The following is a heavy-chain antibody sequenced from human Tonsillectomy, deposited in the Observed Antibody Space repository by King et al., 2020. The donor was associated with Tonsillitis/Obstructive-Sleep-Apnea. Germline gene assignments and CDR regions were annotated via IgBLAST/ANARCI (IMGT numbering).Heavy chain of an antibody. J-gene: IGHJ4*02. Sequence: VQLVESGGGLVQPGGSLRLSCAASGFTFSTYNMNWVRQAPGKGLEWVSYISSSGSSTNYADSVKGRFTISRDNAKNSLYLQMNSLRDEDTAVYYCARRFGYWGRGTLVTVSS. D-gene: IGHD3-10*01. CDR2: ISSSGSST. CDR1: GFTFSTYN. V-gene: IGHV3-48*02. CDR3: ARRFGY.